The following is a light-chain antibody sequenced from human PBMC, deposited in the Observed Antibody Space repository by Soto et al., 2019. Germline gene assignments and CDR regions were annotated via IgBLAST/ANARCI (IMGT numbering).Light chain of an antibody. J-gene: IGLJ2*01. Sequence: QSVLTQPPSVSGAPGQRVTISCTGSTSNIGGGYDVHWCQQAPGRAPKVLRSFNTHLPSGVPDRFSASESGPSVSLTITGLQVEDEAYYDCRSFDSSLNGVVFGGGTKVTVL. CDR1: TSNIGGGYD. V-gene: IGLV1-40*01. CDR2: FNT. CDR3: RSFDSSLNGVV.